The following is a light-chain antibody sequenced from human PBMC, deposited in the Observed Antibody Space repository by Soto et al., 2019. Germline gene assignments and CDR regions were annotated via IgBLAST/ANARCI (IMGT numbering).Light chain of an antibody. CDR2: DAS. V-gene: IGKV3-20*01. J-gene: IGKJ1*01. CDR1: QSVANNY. Sequence: LVLTQSPDTLSLSPGERATLSCRASQSVANNYLAWYQQKPGQAPRLLIYDASYRATGIPDRFSGSGSGTDFTLTITRLEPEDFAVYYCQQCAYSPRTFGQATKVEVK. CDR3: QQCAYSPRT.